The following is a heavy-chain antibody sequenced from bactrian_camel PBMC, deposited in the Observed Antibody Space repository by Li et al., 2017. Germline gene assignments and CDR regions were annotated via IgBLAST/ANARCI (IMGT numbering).Heavy chain of an antibody. CDR2: VDSNGVT. D-gene: IGHD3*01. V-gene: IGHV3S53*01. J-gene: IGHJ4*01. CDR3: AAEDQAPWDMGWICNYNS. Sequence: HVQLVESGGGSVQIGGSLTLACAASRGFDDANAEWGWFRQAPGKEREGVATVDSNGVTKVAGSVKGRFTLSKDNAKNTLYLRMDNLKPEGTALYTCAAEDQAPWDMGWICNYNSWGQGTQVTVS. CDR1: RGFDDANA.